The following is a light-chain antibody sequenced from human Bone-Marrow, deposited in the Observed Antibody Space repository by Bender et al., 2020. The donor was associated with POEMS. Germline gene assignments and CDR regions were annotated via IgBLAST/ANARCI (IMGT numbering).Light chain of an antibody. Sequence: SYDLTQLPSVSVSPGQTASITCSGDKVGDKFVAWYQQKPGQSPLLVIYKDDKRPSGIPERFSGSNSGTTATLTISGTQAMDEADYYCQAWDSGTVFGGGTRLTV. J-gene: IGLJ2*01. CDR1: KVGDKF. CDR2: KDD. CDR3: QAWDSGTV. V-gene: IGLV3-1*01.